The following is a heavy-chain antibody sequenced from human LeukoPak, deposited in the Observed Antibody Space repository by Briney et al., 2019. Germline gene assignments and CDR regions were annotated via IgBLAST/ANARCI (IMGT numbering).Heavy chain of an antibody. D-gene: IGHD3-10*01. Sequence: GASVKVSCKASGYTVTTYGISWERQAPGQGLEWMGWISSYNDNTKYAQKLQGRVTMTTDTSTGTAYMELRSLRSDDSAVYYCARDRYGSGTYYNEGYFDYWGQGTLVTVSS. CDR1: GYTVTTYG. J-gene: IGHJ4*02. CDR3: ARDRYGSGTYYNEGYFDY. CDR2: ISSYNDNT. V-gene: IGHV1-18*04.